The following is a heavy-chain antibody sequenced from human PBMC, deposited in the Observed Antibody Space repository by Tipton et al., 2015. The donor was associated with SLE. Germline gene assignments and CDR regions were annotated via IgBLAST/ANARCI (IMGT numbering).Heavy chain of an antibody. CDR3: ARGDPQGLEPFDY. D-gene: IGHD1-1*01. CDR1: GGSMSTYY. CDR2: IYQSGST. J-gene: IGHJ4*02. Sequence: LRLSCTVSGGSMSTYYWSWIRQPPGKGLEWIGYIYQSGSTNYNPSLRSRFTISVDTSKNQLSLQLSSVTTADTAVYYCARGDPQGLEPFDYWGQGTLVIVSS. V-gene: IGHV4-59*01.